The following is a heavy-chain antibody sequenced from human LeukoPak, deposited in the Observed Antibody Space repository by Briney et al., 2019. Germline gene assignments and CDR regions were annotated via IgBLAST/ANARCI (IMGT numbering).Heavy chain of an antibody. Sequence: PGGSLRLSCAASGFTFSSYSMNWVRQAPGKGLEWVSSISSSSSYIYYADSVKGRFTISRDNAKNSLYLQMNSLRAEDTALYYCARHFYYYDSSGYQAAFDIWGQGTMVTVSS. CDR2: ISSSSSYI. CDR3: ARHFYYYDSSGYQAAFDI. CDR1: GFTFSSYS. D-gene: IGHD3-22*01. V-gene: IGHV3-21*04. J-gene: IGHJ3*02.